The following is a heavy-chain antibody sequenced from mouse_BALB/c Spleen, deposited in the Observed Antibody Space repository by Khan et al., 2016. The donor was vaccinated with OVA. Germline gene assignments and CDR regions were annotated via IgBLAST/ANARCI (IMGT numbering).Heavy chain of an antibody. CDR2: INTYTGEP. J-gene: IGHJ2*01. Sequence: QIQLVQSGPELKKPGETVKISCKASGYTFTNYVMNWVKQAPGKGLKWMGWINTYTGEPTYSDDFKGRFAFSLETSASTAYLQINNLKNEDTATYFCARSNRDFDYWGQGTTLTVSS. V-gene: IGHV9-3-1*01. D-gene: IGHD2-5*01. CDR3: ARSNRDFDY. CDR1: GYTFTNYV.